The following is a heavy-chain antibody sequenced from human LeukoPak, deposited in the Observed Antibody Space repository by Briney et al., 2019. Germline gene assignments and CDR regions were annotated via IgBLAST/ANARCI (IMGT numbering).Heavy chain of an antibody. CDR3: AKSPRLDIVATIFDY. CDR1: GFTFGDYA. D-gene: IGHD5-12*01. Sequence: QPGRSLRLSCTASGFTFGDYAMHWVRQAPGKGLEWVSGISWNSGSIGYADSVKGRFTISRDNAKNSLYLQMNSLRAEDMALYYCAKSPRLDIVATIFDYWGQGTLVTVSS. V-gene: IGHV3-9*03. J-gene: IGHJ4*02. CDR2: ISWNSGSI.